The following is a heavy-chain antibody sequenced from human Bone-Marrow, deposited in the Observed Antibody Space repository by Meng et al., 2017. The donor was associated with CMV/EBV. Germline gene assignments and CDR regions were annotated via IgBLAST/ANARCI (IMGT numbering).Heavy chain of an antibody. V-gene: IGHV3-21*01. D-gene: IGHD1-26*01. CDR1: GFTFSSYS. J-gene: IGHJ4*02. CDR2: ISSSSSYI. CDR3: ARDPGVGATPSYFDY. Sequence: GESLKISCAASGFTFSSYSMNWVRQAPGKGLEWVSSISSSSSYIYYADSVKGRLTISRDNAKNSLYLQMNSLRAEDTAVYYCARDPGVGATPSYFDYWGQGTLVTVSS.